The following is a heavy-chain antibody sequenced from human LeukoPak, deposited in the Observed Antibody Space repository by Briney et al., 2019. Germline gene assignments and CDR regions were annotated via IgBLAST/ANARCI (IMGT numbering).Heavy chain of an antibody. Sequence: VGSLRLSCAASGFTFSNYAMSWVRQAPGKGLGWVSAISGSGGSTYYADSVKGRFTISRDNSKNTLYLQMNSLRAEDTAVYYCAIDGAYYDSSTDAFDIWGQGTMVTVSS. J-gene: IGHJ3*02. CDR1: GFTFSNYA. D-gene: IGHD3-22*01. CDR2: ISGSGGST. V-gene: IGHV3-23*01. CDR3: AIDGAYYDSSTDAFDI.